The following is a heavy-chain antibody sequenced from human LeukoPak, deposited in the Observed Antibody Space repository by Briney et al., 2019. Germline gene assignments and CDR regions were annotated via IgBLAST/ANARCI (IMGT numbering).Heavy chain of an antibody. J-gene: IGHJ3*02. CDR3: ASGSYGGAFDI. D-gene: IGHD1-26*01. V-gene: IGHV1-69*13. CDR2: IIPIFGTA. CDR1: GGTFSSYA. Sequence: GASVKVSCRASGGTFSSYAISWVRQAPGQGLEWMGGIIPIFGTANYAQKFQGRVTTTADESTSTAYMELSSLRSEDTAVYYCASGSYGGAFDIWGQGTMVTISS.